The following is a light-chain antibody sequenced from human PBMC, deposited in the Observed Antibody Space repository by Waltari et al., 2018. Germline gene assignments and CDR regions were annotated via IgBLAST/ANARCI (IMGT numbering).Light chain of an antibody. J-gene: IGKJ3*01. Sequence: EIVLTQSPGTLSLSPGERATLSCRASQSVSSSYLAWYQQKPGQAPRLLIYGASNSATGIPDRCSGSGSGTDFTLTISRLEPEDFAVYYCQQYGSSPPTFGPGTKVDIK. CDR1: QSVSSSY. CDR3: QQYGSSPPT. CDR2: GAS. V-gene: IGKV3-20*01.